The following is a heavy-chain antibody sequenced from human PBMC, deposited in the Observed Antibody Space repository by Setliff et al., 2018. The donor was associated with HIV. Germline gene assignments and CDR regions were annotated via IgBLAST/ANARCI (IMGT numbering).Heavy chain of an antibody. CDR1: GYSVNSDYL. CDR3: ARQSTVAAAGFDF. J-gene: IGHJ4*02. V-gene: IGHV4-38-2*02. D-gene: IGHD6-13*01. CDR2: IYYSGST. Sequence: SETLSLTCTVSGYSVNSDYLWCWIRQPPGKGLEWIGSIYYSGSTYYNPSLKSRVTISVDTSKNQFSLKLSSVTAADTAIYYCARQSTVAAAGFDFWGQGTLVTVSS.